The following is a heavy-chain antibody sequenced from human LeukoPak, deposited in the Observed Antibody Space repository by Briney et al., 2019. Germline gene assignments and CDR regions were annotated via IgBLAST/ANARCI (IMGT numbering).Heavy chain of an antibody. Sequence: PGGSLRLSCAASGLTFRSYDMNWVRQAPGKGLEWVSYISSSGSTIYYADSVKGRFTISRDNAKNSLYLQMNSLRAEDTAVYYCAREGGWHLDYWGQGTLVTVSS. CDR1: GLTFRSYD. CDR3: AREGGWHLDY. J-gene: IGHJ4*02. CDR2: ISSSGSTI. V-gene: IGHV3-48*03. D-gene: IGHD6-19*01.